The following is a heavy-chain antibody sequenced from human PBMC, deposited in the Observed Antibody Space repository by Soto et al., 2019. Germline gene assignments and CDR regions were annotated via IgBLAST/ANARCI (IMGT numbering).Heavy chain of an antibody. CDR2: ISSSGDHT. J-gene: IGHJ4*02. D-gene: IGHD4-4*01. V-gene: IGHV3-23*01. CDR3: AKLLRPGLQFFDF. Sequence: EVQLLESGGGLVQPGGSLRLSCAASGFTFSAYAMSWVPQAPGKGLDWVSAISSSGDHTFYADSVKGRFTISRDNSKNTLYLQVNSLRAEDTAVYYCAKLLRPGLQFFDFWGQGTLVTVSS. CDR1: GFTFSAYA.